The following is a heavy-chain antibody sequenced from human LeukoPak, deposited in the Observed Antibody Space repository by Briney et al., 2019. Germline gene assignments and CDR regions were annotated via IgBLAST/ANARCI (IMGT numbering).Heavy chain of an antibody. Sequence: GGSLRLSCATSEFTFSRYSMYWVRQAPGKGLECVANINQDGSEKYYVDSVKGRFTISRDNAKNSLYLQMNSLRAEDTAVYYCARDRYCSGGSCYVSFGYWGQGTLVTVSS. CDR1: EFTFSRYS. J-gene: IGHJ4*02. D-gene: IGHD2-15*01. CDR2: INQDGSEK. V-gene: IGHV3-7*01. CDR3: ARDRYCSGGSCYVSFGY.